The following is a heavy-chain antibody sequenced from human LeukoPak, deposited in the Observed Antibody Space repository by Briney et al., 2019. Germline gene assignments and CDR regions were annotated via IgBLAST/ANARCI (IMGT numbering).Heavy chain of an antibody. V-gene: IGHV4-59*01. D-gene: IGHD6-19*01. CDR3: ARETSLAGFASGLGFNY. CDR2: IYGSGYT. Sequence: SETLSLTCTVSGGSISGWYWSWIRQPPGKGLEWIGYIYGSGYTNYNPSLKSRVTMSIDTSKNHFSLKLTSVTAADAATYYCARETSLAGFASGLGFNYWGQGILVTVSS. CDR1: GGSISGWY. J-gene: IGHJ4*02.